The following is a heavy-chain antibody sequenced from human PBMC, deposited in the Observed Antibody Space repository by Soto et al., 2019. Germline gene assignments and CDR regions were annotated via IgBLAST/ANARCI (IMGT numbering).Heavy chain of an antibody. V-gene: IGHV3-11*01. CDR2: ISSSGNTK. J-gene: IGHJ4*02. D-gene: IGHD3-22*01. CDR3: ATEDYFDTSAYFH. Sequence: GGALRLSCAASGFLFSGYYMSWIRQAPGKGLEWVSYISSSGNTKYYADSVKGRFTISRDNAKSSLYLQMNSLRAEDTAVYYCATEDYFDTSAYFHWGQGTLVTVSS. CDR1: GFLFSGYY.